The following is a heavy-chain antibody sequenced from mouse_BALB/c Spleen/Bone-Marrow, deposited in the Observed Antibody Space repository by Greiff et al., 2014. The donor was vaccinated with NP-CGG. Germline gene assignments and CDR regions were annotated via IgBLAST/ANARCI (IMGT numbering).Heavy chain of an antibody. Sequence: QVQLQQSGAELMKPGASVKISCKATGYTFSSYWIEWIKQRPGHGPEWIGEILPGSVTTNYNGRFKGKATFTADTSSNTAYMQLSSLTSEDSAVYYCARDHFDHWGPGTTLTVSS. V-gene: IGHV1-9*01. J-gene: IGHJ2*01. CDR1: GYTFSSYW. CDR3: ARDHFDH. CDR2: ILPGSVTT.